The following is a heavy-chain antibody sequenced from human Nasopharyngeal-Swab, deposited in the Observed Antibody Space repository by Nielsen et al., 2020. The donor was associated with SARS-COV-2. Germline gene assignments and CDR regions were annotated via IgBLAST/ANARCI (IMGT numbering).Heavy chain of an antibody. J-gene: IGHJ3*02. CDR1: GFTFDDYA. CDR2: ISWNSGSI. Sequence: GGSLRLYCAASGFTFDDYAMHWVRQAPGKGLEWVSGISWNSGSIGYADSVKGRFTISRDNAKNSLYLQMNSLRAEDTALYYCAKDTGHYYGSGLHDAFDIWGQGTMVTVSS. D-gene: IGHD3-10*01. V-gene: IGHV3-9*01. CDR3: AKDTGHYYGSGLHDAFDI.